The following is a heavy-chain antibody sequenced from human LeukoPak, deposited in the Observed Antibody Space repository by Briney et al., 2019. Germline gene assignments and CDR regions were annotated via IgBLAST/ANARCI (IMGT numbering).Heavy chain of an antibody. J-gene: IGHJ3*02. CDR1: GGTFSSYA. V-gene: IGHV1-69*04. CDR3: ARVRGDAGLDAFDI. Sequence: GASVKVSCKASGGTFSSYAIIWVRQAPGQGLEWMGRIIPILGIANYAQKFQGRVTITADKSTSTAYMELSSLRSEDTAVYYCARVRGDAGLDAFDIWGQGTMVTVSS. D-gene: IGHD2-21*02. CDR2: IIPILGIA.